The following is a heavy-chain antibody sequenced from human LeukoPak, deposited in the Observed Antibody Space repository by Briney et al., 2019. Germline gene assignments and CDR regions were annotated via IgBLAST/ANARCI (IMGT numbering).Heavy chain of an antibody. V-gene: IGHV4-59*01. J-gene: IGHJ3*02. D-gene: IGHD7-27*01. CDR3: ARVPPWVGALDI. Sequence: SETLSLTCTVSGGSISSYYWSWIRQPPGKGLEWIGYIYYSGSTNYNPSLKSRVTISVDTSKNQFSLKLSSVTAADTAVYYCARVPPWVGALDIWGQGTMVTVSS. CDR2: IYYSGST. CDR1: GGSISSYY.